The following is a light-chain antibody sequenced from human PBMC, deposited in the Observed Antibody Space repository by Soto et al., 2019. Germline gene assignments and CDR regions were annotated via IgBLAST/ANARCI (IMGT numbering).Light chain of an antibody. Sequence: EVVMTQSPAILSVSPGGRATLSCRASQSVNSDLAWYQQRPGQAPRLLIHGASTRATGIPARFSGSGSGTEFTLTISSLQSEDFAIYYCQQYKYWPRTFGQGTKV. J-gene: IGKJ1*01. CDR3: QQYKYWPRT. CDR1: QSVNSD. V-gene: IGKV3-15*01. CDR2: GAS.